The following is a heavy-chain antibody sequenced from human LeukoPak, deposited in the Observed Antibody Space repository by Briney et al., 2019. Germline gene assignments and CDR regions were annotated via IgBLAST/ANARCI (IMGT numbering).Heavy chain of an antibody. D-gene: IGHD5-18*01. J-gene: IGHJ4*02. CDR1: GFTFSSYA. V-gene: IGHV4-59*08. CDR3: ARQYTAMTNDFDY. Sequence: GSLRLSCAASGFTFSSYAMSWIRQPPGKGLEWIGHIYYSGSTNYNPSLKSRVTISVDTSKNQFSLKLSSVTAADTAVYYCARQYTAMTNDFDYWGQGTLVTVSS. CDR2: IYYSGST.